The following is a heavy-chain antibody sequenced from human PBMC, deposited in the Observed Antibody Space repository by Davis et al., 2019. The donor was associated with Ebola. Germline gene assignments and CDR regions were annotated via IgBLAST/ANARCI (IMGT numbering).Heavy chain of an antibody. D-gene: IGHD6-6*01. CDR1: GFNFSGSA. V-gene: IGHV3-73*01. CDR2: IRTQPNNYAT. J-gene: IGHJ4*02. Sequence: GGSLRLSCAASGFNFSGSAIHWVRQASGKGLEWVGRIRTQPNNYATLYATSMEGRFTISRDDSKNTAYLQMNGLKTEDTAVYYCTRPEYSPSTNRWHYFWGQGTLVTVSS. CDR3: TRPEYSPSTNRWHYF.